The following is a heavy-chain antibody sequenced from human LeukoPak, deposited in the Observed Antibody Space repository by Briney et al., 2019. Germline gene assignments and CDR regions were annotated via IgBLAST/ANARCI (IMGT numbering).Heavy chain of an antibody. Sequence: SETLSLTCAVYGGSFSGYYWSWIRQPPGKGLEWIGEINHSGSTNYNPSLKSRVTISVDTSKNQFSLKLSSVTAADTAVYYCARLGILYQRDYWGQGTLVTVSS. J-gene: IGHJ4*02. CDR3: ARLGILYQRDY. CDR2: INHSGST. D-gene: IGHD2-8*01. V-gene: IGHV4-34*01. CDR1: GGSFSGYY.